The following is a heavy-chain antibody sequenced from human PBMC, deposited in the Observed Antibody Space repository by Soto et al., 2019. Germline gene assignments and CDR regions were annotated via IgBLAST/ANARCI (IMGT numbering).Heavy chain of an antibody. D-gene: IGHD2-15*01. V-gene: IGHV3-23*01. J-gene: IGHJ5*02. CDR3: AKDPCSGGSCYRVSWFDP. CDR1: GFTFSSYA. Sequence: GGSLRLSCAASGFTFSSYAMSWVRQAPGKGLEWVSAISGSGGSTYYADSVKGRFTISRDNSKNTLYLQMNSLRAEDTAVYYCAKDPCSGGSCYRVSWFDPWGQGTLVTVSS. CDR2: ISGSGGST.